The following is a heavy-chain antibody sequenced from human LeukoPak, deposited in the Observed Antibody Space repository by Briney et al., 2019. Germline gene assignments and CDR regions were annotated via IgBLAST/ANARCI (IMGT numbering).Heavy chain of an antibody. CDR2: IRGSSNTI. CDR1: GFTFSTYS. D-gene: IGHD3-3*01. CDR3: AKSITIFGVVYDY. Sequence: AGGSLRLSCAASGFTFSTYSMNWVRKAPGKGLEWLSYIRGSSNTIYYADSVKGRFTISRDNAKNSLYLQMNSLRAEDTAVYYCAKSITIFGVVYDYWGQGTLVTVSS. V-gene: IGHV3-48*04. J-gene: IGHJ4*02.